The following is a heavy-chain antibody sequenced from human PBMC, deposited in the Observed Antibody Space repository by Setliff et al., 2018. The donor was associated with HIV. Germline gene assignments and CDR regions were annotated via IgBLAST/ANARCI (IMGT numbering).Heavy chain of an antibody. V-gene: IGHV1-2*02. CDR2: INPNSGDS. Sequence: GASVKVSCKASGYTFIDYFIHWVRQAPGQGLEWMAYINPNSGDSKTAQKFQGRVTVTRDTSIATAYMELSSLTSGDTAVYHCARDVGVTYYYYMDVWGKGTTVTVSS. J-gene: IGHJ6*03. CDR1: GYTFIDYF. CDR3: ARDVGVTYYYYMDV. D-gene: IGHD2-21*02.